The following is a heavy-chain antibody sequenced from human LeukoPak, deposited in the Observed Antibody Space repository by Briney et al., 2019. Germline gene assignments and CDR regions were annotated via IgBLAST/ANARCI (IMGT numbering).Heavy chain of an antibody. V-gene: IGHV4-59*12. CDR2: IYYSGST. D-gene: IGHD2-15*01. CDR3: ARDPGYCSGGSCYYFDY. J-gene: IGHJ4*02. Sequence: SETLSLTCTVSGGSISSYYWSWIRQPPGKGLEWIWYIYYSGSTNYNPSLKSRVTISVDTSKNQFSLKLSSVTAADTAVYYCARDPGYCSGGSCYYFDYWGQGTLVTVSS. CDR1: GGSISSYY.